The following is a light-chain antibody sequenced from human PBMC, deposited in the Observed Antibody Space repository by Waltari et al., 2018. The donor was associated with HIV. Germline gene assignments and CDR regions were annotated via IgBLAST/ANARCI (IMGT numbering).Light chain of an antibody. CDR1: QSVSSTS. J-gene: IGKJ1*01. CDR3: QRYGRSRT. V-gene: IGKV3-20*01. CDR2: RAS. Sequence: IVLTQSPGTLSLSPGEKATLSCRASQSVSSTSLAWYQQKPGQSPRLRIYRASTRANGIPDRFSGSGSGTDFSLTISRLEPEDFAVYYGQRYGRSRTFGQGTKVEIK.